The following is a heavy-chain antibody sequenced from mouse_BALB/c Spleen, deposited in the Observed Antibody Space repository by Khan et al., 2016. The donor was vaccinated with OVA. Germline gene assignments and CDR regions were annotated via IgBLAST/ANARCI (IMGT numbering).Heavy chain of an antibody. V-gene: IGHV9-2-1*01. CDR2: INTETGEP. Sequence: QIQLVQSGPELKKPGETVKISCKASGYTFTDYSMHWVKQAPGKGLKWMGWINTETGEPTYADDFKGRFAFSLETSASTAYLQINNLKNEDTATYFCASGGSCYAMDYWGQGTSVTVSS. CDR3: ASGGSCYAMDY. CDR1: GYTFTDYS. J-gene: IGHJ4*01.